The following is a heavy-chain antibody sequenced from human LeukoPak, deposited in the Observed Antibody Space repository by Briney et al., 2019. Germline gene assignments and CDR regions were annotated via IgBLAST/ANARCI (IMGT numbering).Heavy chain of an antibody. CDR3: ASLSNSYGYYYFDY. D-gene: IGHD5-18*01. CDR1: GGSFSGYY. CDR2: IYYSGST. Sequence: SETLSLTCAVYGGSFSGYYWSWIRQPPGKGLEWIGYIYYSGSTNYNPSLKSRVTISVDTSKNQFSLKLSSVTAADTAVYYCASLSNSYGYYYFDYWGQGTLVTVSS. V-gene: IGHV4-59*01. J-gene: IGHJ4*02.